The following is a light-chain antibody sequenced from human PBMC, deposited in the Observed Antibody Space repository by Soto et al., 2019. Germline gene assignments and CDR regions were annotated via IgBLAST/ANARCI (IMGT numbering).Light chain of an antibody. V-gene: IGLV1-47*01. CDR2: RDG. J-gene: IGLJ3*02. Sequence: QSVLTQPPSASGTPGQSLTISCAGSSSNIGSHYVYWYQHLPGTAPKLLIFRDGQRPSGVPVRFFGSKSGTSASLAISGLRSEDEAHYYCAVWDDSLTGWVFGGGTKVTVL. CDR1: SSNIGSHY. CDR3: AVWDDSLTGWV.